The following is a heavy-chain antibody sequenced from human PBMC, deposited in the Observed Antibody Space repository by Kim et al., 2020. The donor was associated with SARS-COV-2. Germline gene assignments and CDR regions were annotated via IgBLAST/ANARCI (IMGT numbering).Heavy chain of an antibody. CDR3: ARAHPSSSSDYFFDY. D-gene: IGHD6-6*01. J-gene: IGHJ4*02. Sequence: AQKFQGRVTITTTTSIGTAYMELSSLTSEDTAVYYCARAHPSSSSDYFFDYWGQGTLVTVSS. V-gene: IGHV1-8*03.